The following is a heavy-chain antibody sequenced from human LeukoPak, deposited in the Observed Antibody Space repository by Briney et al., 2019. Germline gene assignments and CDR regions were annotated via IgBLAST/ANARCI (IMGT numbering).Heavy chain of an antibody. Sequence: GGSLRLSCSASGFPFSSYAMHWVRQAPGKGLEYVSATSDSGGSTYYADSVKGRFTISRDNSKNTLYLQMSGLRAEDTAVYFCVRGYSFGPYGMDVWGQGTTVTAS. J-gene: IGHJ6*02. CDR2: TSDSGGST. D-gene: IGHD2-15*01. CDR1: GFPFSSYA. V-gene: IGHV3-64D*09. CDR3: VRGYSFGPYGMDV.